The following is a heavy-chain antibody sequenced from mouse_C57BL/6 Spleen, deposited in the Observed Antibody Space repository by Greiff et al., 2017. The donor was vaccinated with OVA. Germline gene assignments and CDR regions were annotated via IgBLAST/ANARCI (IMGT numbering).Heavy chain of an antibody. Sequence: EVKLVESGGGLVQSGRSLRLSCATSGFTFSDFYMEWVRQAPGKGLEWIAASRNKANDYTTEYSASVKGRFIVSRDTSQSILYLQMNALRAEDTAIYYCARGNYDYDGYFDVWGTGTTVTVSS. V-gene: IGHV7-1*01. D-gene: IGHD2-4*01. J-gene: IGHJ1*03. CDR1: GFTFSDFY. CDR2: SRNKANDYTT. CDR3: ARGNYDYDGYFDV.